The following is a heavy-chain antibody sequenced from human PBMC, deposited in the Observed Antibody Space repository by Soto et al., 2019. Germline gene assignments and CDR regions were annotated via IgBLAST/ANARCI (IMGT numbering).Heavy chain of an antibody. D-gene: IGHD6-6*01. V-gene: IGHV3-11*06. CDR2: ISSSSSFT. CDR1: GFTFSDYY. J-gene: IGHJ5*02. Sequence: GGSLRLSCAASGFTFSDYYMSWIRQAPGKGLEWVSYISSSSSFTNYADSVKGRFPISRDNAKNSLYLQMNSLRAEDTAVYSCAGLRRDWPSTSSYWFDTWGQGTLVTVSS. CDR3: AGLRRDWPSTSSYWFDT.